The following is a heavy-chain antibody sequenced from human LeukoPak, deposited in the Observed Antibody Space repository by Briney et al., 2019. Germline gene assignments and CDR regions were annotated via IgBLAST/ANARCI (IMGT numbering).Heavy chain of an antibody. CDR2: ISDGGSTT. Sequence: GRSLRLSCAASGFTFSSYWMHWVRQAPGKGLVWVSRISDGGSTTTYADSVKGRFTISRDNSKNTLYLQMNSLRAEDTAVYYCAKGIKGSYCGGDCYLPYYYYGLDVWGQGTTVTVSS. D-gene: IGHD2-21*02. CDR3: AKGIKGSYCGGDCYLPYYYYGLDV. V-gene: IGHV3-74*01. CDR1: GFTFSSYW. J-gene: IGHJ6*02.